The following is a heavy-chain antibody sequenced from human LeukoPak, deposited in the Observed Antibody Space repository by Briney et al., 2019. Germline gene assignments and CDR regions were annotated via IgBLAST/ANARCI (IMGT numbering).Heavy chain of an antibody. Sequence: ASVTVSCKASGYTFTSYDIKWVRQATGQGLEWMGWMNPNSGNTGYAQKFQGRVTMTRNTSISTAYMELSSLRSEDTAVYYCARAAGGDYALYYYYGMDVWGQGTTVTVSS. CDR3: ARAAGGDYALYYYYGMDV. V-gene: IGHV1-8*01. J-gene: IGHJ6*02. CDR2: MNPNSGNT. D-gene: IGHD4-17*01. CDR1: GYTFTSYD.